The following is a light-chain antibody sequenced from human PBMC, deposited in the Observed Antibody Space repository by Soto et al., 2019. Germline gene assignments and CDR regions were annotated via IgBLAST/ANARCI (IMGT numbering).Light chain of an antibody. CDR2: DAS. CDR1: QSVSSY. Sequence: EIVLTQSPATLSLSPGERATLSCRTSQSVSSYLAWYHQKPGQAPRLLIYDASNRASGIPARFSGSGSGTDSTLTISSLEPEDFAVYDCQQRSNWPLTFGKGTKV. J-gene: IGKJ1*01. CDR3: QQRSNWPLT. V-gene: IGKV3-11*01.